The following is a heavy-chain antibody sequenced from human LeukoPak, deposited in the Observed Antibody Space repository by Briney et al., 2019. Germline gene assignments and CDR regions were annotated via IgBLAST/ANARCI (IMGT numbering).Heavy chain of an antibody. Sequence: PSQTLSLTCSVSGDSINSGSYYWSWIRQHPGKGLEWIGDIYYSGSASYNPSLKSRVSISLDTSKNQFSLRMSSVTAADTAVYYCAREKSYDFWSGYYGGYFDYWGQGTLVTVSS. CDR1: GDSINSGSYY. CDR2: IYYSGSA. D-gene: IGHD3-3*01. CDR3: AREKSYDFWSGYYGGYFDY. V-gene: IGHV4-31*03. J-gene: IGHJ4*02.